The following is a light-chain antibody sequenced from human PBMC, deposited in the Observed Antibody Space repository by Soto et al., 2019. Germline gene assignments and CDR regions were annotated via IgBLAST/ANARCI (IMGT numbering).Light chain of an antibody. V-gene: IGLV2-23*01. J-gene: IGLJ3*02. CDR1: SNNIGSYNL. CDR2: EAT. Sequence: QSALTQPASVSGSPGQAITILCTGTSNNIGSYNLVSWYQQDPGKAPKLMIYEATKRPSGVSTRFSGSRSGNTASLTISGLQAEDEADYYCCSYGGSSSWVFGGGTKVTVL. CDR3: CSYGGSSSWV.